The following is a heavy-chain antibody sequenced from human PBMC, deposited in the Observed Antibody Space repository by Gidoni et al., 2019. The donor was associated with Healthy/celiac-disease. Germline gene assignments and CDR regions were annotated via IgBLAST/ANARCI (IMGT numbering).Heavy chain of an antibody. CDR1: GGSVSSGSYY. Sequence: QVQLQESGPGLVKPSETLSLTCTVSGGSVSSGSYYWSWIRQPPGKGLEWIGYIYYSGSTNYNPSLKSRVTISVDTSKNQFSLKLSSVTAADTAVYYCARGRVVAATSSDGMDVWGQGTTVTVSS. D-gene: IGHD2-15*01. CDR3: ARGRVVAATSSDGMDV. J-gene: IGHJ6*02. V-gene: IGHV4-61*01. CDR2: IYYSGST.